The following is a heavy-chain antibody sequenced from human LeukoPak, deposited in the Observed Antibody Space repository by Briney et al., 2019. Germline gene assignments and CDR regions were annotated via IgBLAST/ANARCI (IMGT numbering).Heavy chain of an antibody. CDR1: GVIWRSYS. CDR3: ARDLGGAGNYYTNAAFDI. J-gene: IGHJ3*02. D-gene: IGHD3-10*01. V-gene: IGHV3-21*01. CDR2: ISSGSSYI. Sequence: GGSLRLACAASGVIWRSYSMNWVRQAPGKWLQWGSSISSGSSYIYYADSVKGRFTVSRDNAKNPLYLQMNSLRAEDTAVYYCARDLGGAGNYYTNAAFDIWGQGTMVTVSS.